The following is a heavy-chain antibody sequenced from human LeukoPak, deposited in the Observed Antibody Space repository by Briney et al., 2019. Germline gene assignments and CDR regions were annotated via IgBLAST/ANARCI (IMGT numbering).Heavy chain of an antibody. CDR3: ARDFLGIVVVPAARMGFDP. CDR1: GFTFSSYA. V-gene: IGHV3-21*01. J-gene: IGHJ5*02. D-gene: IGHD2-2*03. Sequence: GGSLRLSCAASGFTFSSYAMSWVRQAPGKGLEWVSSISSSSSYIYYADSVKGRFTISRDNAKNSLYLQMNSLRAEDTAVYYCARDFLGIVVVPAARMGFDPWGQGTLVTVSS. CDR2: ISSSSSYI.